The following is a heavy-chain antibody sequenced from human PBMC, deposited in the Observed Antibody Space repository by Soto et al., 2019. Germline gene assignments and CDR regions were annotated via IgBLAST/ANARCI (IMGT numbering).Heavy chain of an antibody. CDR3: AKELYDYVWGSYRRYFDY. CDR2: ISGSGGST. Sequence: EVQLLESGGGLVQPGGSLRLSCVASGFTFSSYAMSWVRQAPGKGLEWVSAISGSGGSTYYADSVKGRFTISRDNSKNTLYLQMNSLRAEDTAVYYCAKELYDYVWGSYRRYFDYWGQGTLVTVSS. CDR1: GFTFSSYA. D-gene: IGHD3-16*02. J-gene: IGHJ4*02. V-gene: IGHV3-23*01.